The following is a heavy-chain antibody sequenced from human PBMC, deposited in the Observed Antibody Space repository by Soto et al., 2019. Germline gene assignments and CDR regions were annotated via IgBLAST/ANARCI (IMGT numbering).Heavy chain of an antibody. V-gene: IGHV3-23*01. Sequence: GGSLRLSCAASGFTFSSYAMSWVRQAPGKGLEWVSAISGSGGSTYYADSVKGRFTISRDNSKNTLYLQMNSLRAEDTAVYYCAKDRRSSITIFGGRMDVSGQGTTVTVSS. CDR2: ISGSGGST. CDR1: GFTFSSYA. J-gene: IGHJ6*02. D-gene: IGHD3-3*01. CDR3: AKDRRSSITIFGGRMDV.